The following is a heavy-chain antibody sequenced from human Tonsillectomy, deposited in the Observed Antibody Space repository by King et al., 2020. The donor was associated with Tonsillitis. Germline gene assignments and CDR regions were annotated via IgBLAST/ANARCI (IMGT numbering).Heavy chain of an antibody. CDR2: ITSSGSTI. Sequence: VQLVESGGGLVQPGGSLRLSCAASGFTFSTYSMNWVRQAPGKGLEWLSIITSSGSTIFYADSVKGRFTISRDNAKNSLYLQINSLRDEDTAVYYCAAWQPQPAIGYYYGMDVWGQGTTVTVSS. CDR3: AAWQPQPAIGYYYGMDV. J-gene: IGHJ6*02. D-gene: IGHD1-14*01. CDR1: GFTFSTYS. V-gene: IGHV3-48*02.